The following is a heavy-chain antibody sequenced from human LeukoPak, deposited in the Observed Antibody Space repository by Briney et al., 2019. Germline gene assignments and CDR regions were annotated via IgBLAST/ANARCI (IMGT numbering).Heavy chain of an antibody. CDR3: AAPPNYYDSSGYPNDY. CDR1: GDSVSSNSAA. J-gene: IGHJ4*02. D-gene: IGHD3-22*01. Sequence: SQTLSLTCAISGDSVSSNSAAWNWIRQSPSRGLEWLGRTYYRSKWYNDYAVSVKSRITINPDTSKNQFSLQLNSVTPEDTAVYYCAAPPNYYDSSGYPNDYWGQGTLVTVSS. CDR2: TYYRSKWYN. V-gene: IGHV6-1*01.